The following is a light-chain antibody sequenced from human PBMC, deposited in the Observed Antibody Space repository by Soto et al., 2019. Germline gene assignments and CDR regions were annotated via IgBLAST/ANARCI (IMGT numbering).Light chain of an antibody. CDR2: QDS. J-gene: IGLJ1*01. CDR3: QAWDSSTDV. CDR1: KLGDKY. Sequence: SYELTQPPSVSVSPGQTASITCSGDKLGDKYACWYQQKPGQSPVLVTYQDSKRPSGIPERFSGSNSGNTATLTISGTQAMDEADYYCQAWDSSTDVFGTGTQLTVL. V-gene: IGLV3-1*01.